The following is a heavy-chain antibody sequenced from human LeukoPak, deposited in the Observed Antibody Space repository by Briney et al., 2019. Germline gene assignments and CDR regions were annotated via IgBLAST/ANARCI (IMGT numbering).Heavy chain of an antibody. CDR2: IKQDGSEK. V-gene: IGHV3-7*03. D-gene: IGHD3-22*01. J-gene: IGHJ4*02. CDR1: GFTFSSYW. Sequence: GGSLRLSCAASGFTFSSYWMSWVRQAPGKGLEWVANIKQDGSEKYYVDSVKGRFTISRDNAKNSLYLQMNSLRVEDTAVYYCAKGTGGYYGPFDSWGQGTLVTVSS. CDR3: AKGTGGYYGPFDS.